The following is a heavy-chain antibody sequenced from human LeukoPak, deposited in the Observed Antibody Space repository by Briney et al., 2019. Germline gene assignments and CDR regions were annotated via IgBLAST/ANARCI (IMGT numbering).Heavy chain of an antibody. D-gene: IGHD5-12*01. CDR2: IKLDGSEK. J-gene: IGHJ4*02. CDR1: GFTFSSYW. CDR3: ARPSRDGYTGDY. Sequence: GGSLRLSCAASGFTFSSYWMSWVRQAPGKGLEWVANIKLDGSEKYYVDSVKGRFTISRDNAKNSLYLHMNSLRAEDTAVYYCARPSRDGYTGDYWGQGALVPVAS. V-gene: IGHV3-7*01.